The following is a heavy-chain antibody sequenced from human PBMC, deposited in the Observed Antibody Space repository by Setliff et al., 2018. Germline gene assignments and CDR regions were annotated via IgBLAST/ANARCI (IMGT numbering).Heavy chain of an antibody. CDR3: SREQWLHPPAYYYMDV. V-gene: IGHV4-39*07. CDR1: GGSISTTDYY. Sequence: SETLSLTCTVSGGSISTTDYYWGWIRQPPGKGLEWIGCVYYIGSANYNPSLKGRVTMSIDTSKNQFSLKLNSVTAADMAVYYCSREQWLHPPAYYYMDVWAKGTTVTVSS. D-gene: IGHD6-19*01. CDR2: VYYIGSA. J-gene: IGHJ6*03.